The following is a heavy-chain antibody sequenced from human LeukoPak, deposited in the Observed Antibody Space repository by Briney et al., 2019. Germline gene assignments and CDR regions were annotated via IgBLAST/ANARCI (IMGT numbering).Heavy chain of an antibody. D-gene: IGHD3-10*01. CDR2: ISSSGSSI. CDR1: GFTFSDYY. J-gene: IGHJ3*02. Sequence: GGSLRLSCAASGFTFSDYYMSWIRQAPGKGLEWVSYISSSGSSIYCADSVKGRFTISRDNAKNSLYLQMNSLRAEDTAVYYCARDLRNYYGSGSYLDDTFDIWGQGTVVTVSS. V-gene: IGHV3-11*01. CDR3: ARDLRNYYGSGSYLDDTFDI.